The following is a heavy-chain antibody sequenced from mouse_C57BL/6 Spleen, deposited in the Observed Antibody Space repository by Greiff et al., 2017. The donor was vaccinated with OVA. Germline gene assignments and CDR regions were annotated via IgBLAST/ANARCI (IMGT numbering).Heavy chain of an antibody. D-gene: IGHD1-1*01. CDR2: ILPGSGST. CDR3: ARGSSSFAY. V-gene: IGHV1-9*01. Sequence: QVHVKQSGAELVRPGASVKLSCKASGYTFTDYWIEWVKQRPGHGLEWIGEILPGSGSTNYNEKFKGKATFTADTSSNTAYMQLSSLTTEDSAIYYCARGSSSFAYWGQGTLVTVSA. CDR1: GYTFTDYW. J-gene: IGHJ3*01.